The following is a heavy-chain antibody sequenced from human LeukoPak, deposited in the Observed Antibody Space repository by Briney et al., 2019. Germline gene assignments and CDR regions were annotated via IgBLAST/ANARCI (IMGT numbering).Heavy chain of an antibody. D-gene: IGHD4-17*01. CDR3: ARAPFNGDYFDY. V-gene: IGHV4-34*01. CDR1: GGSFSGYY. CDR2: INHSGST. Sequence: SETLSLTCAVYGGSFSGYYWSWIRQPPGKGLEWIGEINHSGSTNYNPSLKSRVTISVDTSKNQFSLKLSSVTAADTAVYYCARAPFNGDYFDYWGRGTLVTVSS. J-gene: IGHJ4*02.